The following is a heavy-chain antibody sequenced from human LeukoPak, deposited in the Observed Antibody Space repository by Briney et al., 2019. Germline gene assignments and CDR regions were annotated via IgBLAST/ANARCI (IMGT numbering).Heavy chain of an antibody. CDR3: ARIRDGYNDAYDI. CDR1: GYTFTNSY. CDR2: INPGGGNT. J-gene: IGHJ3*02. V-gene: IGHV1-46*01. Sequence: ASVKVSCKASGYTFTNSYIHWVRQAPGQGLEWMGLINPGGGNTNYAQNFQGRLTMTRDTSTTTVYMELSSLRSEDTAVYYCARIRDGYNDAYDIWGQGTVVTVPS. D-gene: IGHD5-24*01.